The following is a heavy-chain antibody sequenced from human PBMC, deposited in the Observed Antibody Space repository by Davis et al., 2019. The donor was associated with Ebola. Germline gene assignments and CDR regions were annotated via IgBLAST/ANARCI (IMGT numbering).Heavy chain of an antibody. D-gene: IGHD2/OR15-2a*01. CDR3: ATLRTTPYLGYYYDMDV. V-gene: IGHV3-21*01. CDR2: ISGDGTHI. Sequence: GESLKISCAASGFTFSSYDMNWVRQAPGKGLEWLASISGDGTHINYADSVRGRFTISRDNAKKSLYLQMNSLRAEDTAVYYCATLRTTPYLGYYYDMDVWGQGTTVTVSS. CDR1: GFTFSSYD. J-gene: IGHJ6*02.